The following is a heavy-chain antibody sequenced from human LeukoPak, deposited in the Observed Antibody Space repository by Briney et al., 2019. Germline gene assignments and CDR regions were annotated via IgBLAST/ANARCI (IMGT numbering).Heavy chain of an antibody. Sequence: GGSLRLSCAASGFTFSSYGMHWVRQAPGKGLEWVAVIWYDGSNKYYADSVKGRFTISRDNSKNTLYLQMNSLRAEDTAVYYCARDVRADYYDSSGYTPNDAFDIWGQGTMVTVSS. CDR2: IWYDGSNK. CDR1: GFTFSSYG. V-gene: IGHV3-33*01. D-gene: IGHD3-22*01. J-gene: IGHJ3*02. CDR3: ARDVRADYYDSSGYTPNDAFDI.